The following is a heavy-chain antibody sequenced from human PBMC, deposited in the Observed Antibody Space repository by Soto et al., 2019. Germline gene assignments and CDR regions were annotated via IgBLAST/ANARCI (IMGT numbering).Heavy chain of an antibody. J-gene: IGHJ4*02. D-gene: IGHD6-13*01. CDR2: VSSSGGST. CDR3: AKYSTSWRGGQFDN. CDR1: GFTFSSYA. Sequence: EVQLLESGGGLVQPGGSLRLSCAASGFTFSSYAMSWVRQPPGKGLEWVLAVSSSGGSTYYADSVKGRFTISRDNSKNTLYLQMNSLRAEDTAVYYCAKYSTSWRGGQFDNWGQGTLVTVSS. V-gene: IGHV3-23*01.